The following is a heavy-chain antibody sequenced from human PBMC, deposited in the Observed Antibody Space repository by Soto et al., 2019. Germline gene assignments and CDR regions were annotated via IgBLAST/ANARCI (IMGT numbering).Heavy chain of an antibody. CDR2: IYHSGST. J-gene: IGHJ3*02. V-gene: IGHV4-30-2*01. Sequence: PSETLSLTCTVSGGSIISGGYSWSWIRQPPGKGLEWIGYIYHSGSTYYNPSLKSRVTISVDRSKNQFSLKLSSVTAADTAVYYCARDRGYCSGGSCHGPQGAFDIWGQGTMVTVSS. CDR3: ARDRGYCSGGSCHGPQGAFDI. CDR1: GGSIISGGYS. D-gene: IGHD2-15*01.